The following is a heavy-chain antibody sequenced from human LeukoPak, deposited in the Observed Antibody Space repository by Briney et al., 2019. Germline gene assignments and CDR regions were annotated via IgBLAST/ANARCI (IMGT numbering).Heavy chain of an antibody. CDR2: IIPILGIA. D-gene: IGHD3-10*01. CDR3: ASFITMVRGVIMGAFDI. J-gene: IGHJ3*02. V-gene: IGHV1-69*04. CDR1: GGTFSSYA. Sequence: SVKVSCKASGGTFSSYAISWVRQAPGQGLEWMGRIIPILGIANYAQKFQGRVTITADKSTSTAYMELSSLRSEDTAVYYCASFITMVRGVIMGAFDIWGQGTVVTVSS.